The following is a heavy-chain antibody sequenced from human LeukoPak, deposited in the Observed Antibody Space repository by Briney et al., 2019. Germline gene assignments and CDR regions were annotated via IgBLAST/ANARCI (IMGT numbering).Heavy chain of an antibody. CDR2: ISGRGGST. Sequence: GGSLRLSCAAPGFTFSSHAMSWVRQAPAKGLEWVSVISGRGGSTYYADSVKGRFTIYRDNSKNTLYLQMNSLRVEDTAVYYCAKDPVDDSSGYYRYFDYWGHGTLVTVSS. CDR3: AKDPVDDSSGYYRYFDY. J-gene: IGHJ4*01. CDR1: GFTFSSHA. V-gene: IGHV3-23*01. D-gene: IGHD3-22*01.